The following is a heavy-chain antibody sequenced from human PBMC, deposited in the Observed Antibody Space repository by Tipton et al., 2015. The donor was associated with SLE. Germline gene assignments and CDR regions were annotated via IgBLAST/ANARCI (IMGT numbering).Heavy chain of an antibody. D-gene: IGHD3-22*01. J-gene: IGHJ4*02. CDR2: IYTSGST. Sequence: TLSLTCTVSGGSISSGSYYWSWIRQPAGKGLEWIGRIYTSGSTNYNPSLKSRVTISVDTSKNQFSLKLSSVTAADTAVYYCARDSSGLGDYFDYWGQGTLVTVSS. CDR3: ARDSSGLGDYFDY. CDR1: GGSISSGSYY. V-gene: IGHV4-61*02.